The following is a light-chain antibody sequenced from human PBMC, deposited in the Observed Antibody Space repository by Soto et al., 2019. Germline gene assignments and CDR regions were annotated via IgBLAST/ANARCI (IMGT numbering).Light chain of an antibody. V-gene: IGKV4-1*01. CDR2: WAS. J-gene: IGKJ2*01. CDR1: QSVLHSSNNENY. CDR3: QPYSSIPPT. Sequence: DIVMTQSPDSLAVSLGERATINCKSSQSVLHSSNNENYLAWYQQKPGQPPKLLINWASTRESGVPDRFSGGGSVTDFTLTIRSLQDEDVAVYYCQPYSSIPPTFCQGTKLEIK.